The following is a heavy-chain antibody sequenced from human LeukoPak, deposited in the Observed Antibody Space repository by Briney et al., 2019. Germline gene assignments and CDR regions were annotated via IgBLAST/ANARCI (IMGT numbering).Heavy chain of an antibody. J-gene: IGHJ4*02. CDR1: GFTFDDYT. D-gene: IGHD6-19*01. V-gene: IGHV3-43*01. CDR2: ISWDGGST. Sequence: PGGSLRLSCAASGFTFDDYTMHWVRQAPGKGLEWVSLISWDGGSTYYADSVKGRFTISRDNSKNSLYLQMNSLRTEDTALYYCAKDTVAVAGIKVPPLFDYWGQGTLVTVSS. CDR3: AKDTVAVAGIKVPPLFDY.